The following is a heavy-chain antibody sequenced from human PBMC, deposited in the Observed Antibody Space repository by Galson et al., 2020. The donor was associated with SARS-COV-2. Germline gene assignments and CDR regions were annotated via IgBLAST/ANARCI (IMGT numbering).Heavy chain of an antibody. V-gene: IGHV3-21*01. CDR2: ISSGSSYI. Sequence: GGSLRLSCAVSGFTFSTYTMNWVRQAPGKGLEWVSSISSGSSYIYYADSVKGRFTISRDNAKNLLYLQMNSLRAADTAVYYCARAGSGREIHWGQGTLVTVSS. CDR3: ARAGSGREIH. CDR1: GFTFSTYT. D-gene: IGHD3-10*01. J-gene: IGHJ4*02.